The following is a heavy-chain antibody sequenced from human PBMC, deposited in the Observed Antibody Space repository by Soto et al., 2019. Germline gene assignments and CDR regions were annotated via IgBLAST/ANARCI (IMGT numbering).Heavy chain of an antibody. J-gene: IGHJ6*02. CDR3: ARAIYDFWSGYYITSPPDYYYGMDV. CDR1: GGTFSSYA. V-gene: IGHV1-69*13. Sequence: SVKVSCKASGGTFSSYAISWVRQAPGQGLEWMGGIIPIFGTANYAQKFQGRVTITADESTSTAYMELSSLRSEDTAVYYCARAIYDFWSGYYITSPPDYYYGMDVWGQGTTVTVSS. CDR2: IIPIFGTA. D-gene: IGHD3-3*01.